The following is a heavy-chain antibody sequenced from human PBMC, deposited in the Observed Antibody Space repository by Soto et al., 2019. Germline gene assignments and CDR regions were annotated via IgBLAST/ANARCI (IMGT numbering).Heavy chain of an antibody. CDR2: TSYDGSNK. V-gene: IGHV3-30*19. J-gene: IGHJ1*01. CDR1: GFTFRSYV. D-gene: IGHD3-16*01. Sequence: QVQLVESGGGVVQPGTSLRVSCVASGFTFRSYVIHWVRQAPGKGLEWVALTSYDGSNKYYGDSVRGRFTLSRDNSRNTVDLQMDSLTVEDTALYYCARWGTTGGLDVWGQGTLVSVSS. CDR3: ARWGTTGGLDV.